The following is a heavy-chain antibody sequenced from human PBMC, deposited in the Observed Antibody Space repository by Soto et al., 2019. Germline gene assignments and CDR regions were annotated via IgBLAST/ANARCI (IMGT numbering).Heavy chain of an antibody. CDR3: ARTYLNCTNGVCYRGSPFDY. J-gene: IGHJ4*02. CDR1: GDSISSYY. CDR2: IYYSGST. D-gene: IGHD2-8*01. Sequence: SETLSLTCTVSGDSISSYYWTWIRQPPGKGLEWIGYIYYSGSTNYNPSLKSRVTISVDTSKNQFSLKLSSVTAADTAVYYCARTYLNCTNGVCYRGSPFDYWGQGTLVTVSS. V-gene: IGHV4-59*01.